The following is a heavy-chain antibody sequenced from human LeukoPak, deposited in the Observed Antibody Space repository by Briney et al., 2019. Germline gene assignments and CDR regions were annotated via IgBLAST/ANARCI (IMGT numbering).Heavy chain of an antibody. CDR2: IVPITGDT. D-gene: IGHD3-22*01. J-gene: IGHJ2*01. CDR3: ATATRYDSSDARSHYFDL. CDR1: GYSFNEYY. V-gene: IGHV1-2*02. Sequence: GASVKVSCRAPGYSFNEYYVQWVRQAPGQGLEWMGWIVPITGDTRYAPRFQGGVTLSSDTSTSTAYLELSSLRSDDTAVFYCATATRYDSSDARSHYFDLWGRGTLITVSS.